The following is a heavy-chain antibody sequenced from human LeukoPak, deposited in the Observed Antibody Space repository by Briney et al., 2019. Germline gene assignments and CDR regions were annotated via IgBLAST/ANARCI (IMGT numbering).Heavy chain of an antibody. D-gene: IGHD1-26*01. CDR1: GFTFSSYA. V-gene: IGHV3-23*01. CDR3: AXXXIVXXTLFMNPFDY. CDR2: ISGSGGST. J-gene: IGHJ4*02. Sequence: GSLRLSCAASGFTFSSYAMSWVRQAPGKGLEWVSAISGSGGSTYYADSVKGRFTISRDNSKNTLYLQMNSLRAEDTAVYYCAXXXIVXXTLFMNPFDYWGQGTLVTVSS.